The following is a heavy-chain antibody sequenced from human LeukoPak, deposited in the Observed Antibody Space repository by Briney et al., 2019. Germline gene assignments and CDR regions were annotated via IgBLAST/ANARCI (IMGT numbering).Heavy chain of an antibody. J-gene: IGHJ4*02. CDR3: AKVPRYCSSTSCLFDY. D-gene: IGHD2-2*01. CDR2: ISGSGGST. Sequence: GGYLRLSCAASGFAFSSYAMSWVRQAPGKGLEWVSAISGSGGSTYYADSVKGRFIISRDNSKNTLYLQMNSLRAEDTAVYYCAKVPRYCSSTSCLFDYWGQGTLVTVSS. CDR1: GFAFSSYA. V-gene: IGHV3-23*01.